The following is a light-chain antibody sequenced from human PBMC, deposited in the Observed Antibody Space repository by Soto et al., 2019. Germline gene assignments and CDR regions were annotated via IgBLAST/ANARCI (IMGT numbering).Light chain of an antibody. J-gene: IGKJ1*01. CDR2: GAS. CDR1: QSVSSNY. Sequence: EVVLTESAGSLSWSPGERATLSCRASQSVSSNYLVWYHQKPGQAPRLLIYGASSRATGIPDRFSGSGSGTDFTLNISRLEPEDFAVYYCQQYGSSPWTFGQGTKGDIK. CDR3: QQYGSSPWT. V-gene: IGKV3-20*01.